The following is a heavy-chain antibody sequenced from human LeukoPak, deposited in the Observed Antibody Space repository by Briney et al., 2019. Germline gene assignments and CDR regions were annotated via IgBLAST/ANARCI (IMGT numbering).Heavy chain of an antibody. V-gene: IGHV1-2*02. CDR1: GYSLIDQY. CDR3: ARAPSLIRGLDY. Sequence: ASVMLSCKASGYSLIDQYLHWVRQARGQGLEWVGWINPHSGGTNYAQTFQGRVTMTRDTSINTAYMELSSLRSDDTAVYYCARAPSLIRGLDYWGQGALVTVSS. J-gene: IGHJ4*02. D-gene: IGHD3-10*01. CDR2: INPHSGGT.